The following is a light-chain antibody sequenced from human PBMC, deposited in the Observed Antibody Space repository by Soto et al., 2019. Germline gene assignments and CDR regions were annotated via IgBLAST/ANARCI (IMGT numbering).Light chain of an antibody. CDR3: QQYNNWWT. CDR2: GAS. Sequence: EVVMTQSPATLSVSTGERATLSCRASQSVSNNLAWYQQKPGQAPRLLIYGASTRATCIPARFSGSGSGTEFTLTISSLQSEDFAVYYCQQYNNWWTFGHGTKVEIK. V-gene: IGKV3-15*01. J-gene: IGKJ1*01. CDR1: QSVSNN.